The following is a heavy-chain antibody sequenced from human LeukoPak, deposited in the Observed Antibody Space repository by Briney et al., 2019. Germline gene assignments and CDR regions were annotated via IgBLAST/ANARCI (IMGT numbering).Heavy chain of an antibody. CDR1: GFTFSSFT. V-gene: IGHV3-21*01. J-gene: IGHJ4*02. Sequence: GGSLRLSCTASGFTFSSFTMNWVRQAPGKGLEWVSSISSSSSYIYYADSVKGRFTISRDNAENSLYLQMNSLRAEDTAVYYCAKFSKYYYDSSGYYDYWGLGTLVTVSS. CDR3: AKFSKYYYDSSGYYDY. D-gene: IGHD3-22*01. CDR2: ISSSSSYI.